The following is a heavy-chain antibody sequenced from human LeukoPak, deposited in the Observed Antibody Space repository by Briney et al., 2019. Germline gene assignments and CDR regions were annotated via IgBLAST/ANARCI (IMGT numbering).Heavy chain of an antibody. J-gene: IGHJ4*02. V-gene: IGHV4-31*03. CDR3: ARYSTSSHFFDY. CDR2: IYYSGST. D-gene: IGHD6-6*01. Sequence: PSETLSLTCTVSGGSISISGYYWSWIRQHPGRGLEWIGYIYYSGSTYYNPSLKSRVTISVDTSENQFSLRLSSVTAADTAIYFCARYSTSSHFFDYWGQGTLVTVSS. CDR1: GGSISISGYY.